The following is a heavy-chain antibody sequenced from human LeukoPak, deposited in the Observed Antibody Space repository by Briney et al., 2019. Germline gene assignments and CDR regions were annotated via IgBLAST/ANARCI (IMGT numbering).Heavy chain of an antibody. J-gene: IGHJ4*02. CDR1: GFTFTDYP. CDR2: IRTTAEGANYA. Sequence: GGSLRLSCATSGFTFTDYPMNWVRQAPGKGLEWVSNIRTTAEGANYAYYADSVEGRVTISRDNSKNTLYLQMSSLSAEDTAVYYCARTTTPHYYGSGSYALGYWGQGTLVTVPS. CDR3: ARTTTPHYYGSGSYALGY. V-gene: IGHV3-21*05. D-gene: IGHD3-10*01.